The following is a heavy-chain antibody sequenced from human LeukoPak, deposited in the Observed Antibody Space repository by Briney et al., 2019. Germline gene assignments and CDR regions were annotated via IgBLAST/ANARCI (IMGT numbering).Heavy chain of an antibody. CDR1: GGSMNDYS. Sequence: SSETLSLTCTVSGGSMNDYSWSWIRQSAGNGLEWIGRMYTRGNSHCNPSLTSRVTISIDESKNQFSLKLRSVTAAGTAVYYCAREGFGEANFDFWGKGTRVTISS. D-gene: IGHD3-10*01. V-gene: IGHV4-4*07. CDR2: MYTRGNS. J-gene: IGHJ4*02. CDR3: AREGFGEANFDF.